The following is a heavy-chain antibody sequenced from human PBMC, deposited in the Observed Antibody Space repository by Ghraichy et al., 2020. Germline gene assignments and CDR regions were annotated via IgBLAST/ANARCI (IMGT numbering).Heavy chain of an antibody. CDR2: FDTEDGET. D-gene: IGHD2-2*01. CDR1: GYTLTELS. J-gene: IGHJ4*02. CDR3: ATDPYQLPQMTN. Sequence: ASVKVSCKVSGYTLTELSMHWVRQAPGKGLEWMGGFDTEDGETIYAQKFQGRVTMTEDTSTDTAYMELSSLRSEDTAVYYCATDPYQLPQMTNWGQGTLVTVSS. V-gene: IGHV1-24*01.